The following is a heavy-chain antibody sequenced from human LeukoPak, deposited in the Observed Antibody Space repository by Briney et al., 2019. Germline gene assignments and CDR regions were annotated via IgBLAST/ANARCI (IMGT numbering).Heavy chain of an antibody. J-gene: IGHJ4*02. V-gene: IGHV3-48*03. D-gene: IGHD6-19*01. CDR3: ARVRYGGGPYSSGQTVGY. CDR2: ISSSGSTI. CDR1: GFTFRSYE. Sequence: GGSLRLSCAASGFTFRSYEMIGVRQAPGKGLEWVSYISSSGSTIYYADSVKGRFTISRDNAKNSLYLQMNSLRAEDTAVYYCARVRYGGGPYSSGQTVGYWGQGTLVTVSS.